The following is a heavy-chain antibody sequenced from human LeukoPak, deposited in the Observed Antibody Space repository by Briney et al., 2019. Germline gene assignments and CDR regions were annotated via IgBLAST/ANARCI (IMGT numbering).Heavy chain of an antibody. CDR2: IRLVEVNK. CDR1: GFTFKNYG. V-gene: IGHV3-30*02. J-gene: IGHJ5*02. D-gene: IGHD4-17*01. CDR3: ARSDLGDHSFLDP. Sequence: GGSLRLSCAASGFTFKNYGMHWVRQAPGKGLEWVTFIRLVEVNKYYADSVRGRFTVSRDNAQNTMFLEMNSLRPEDTAVYYCARSDLGDHSFLDPWGQGTPVIVSS.